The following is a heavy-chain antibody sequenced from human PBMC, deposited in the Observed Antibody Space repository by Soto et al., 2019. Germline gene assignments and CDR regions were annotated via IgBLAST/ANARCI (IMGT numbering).Heavy chain of an antibody. CDR2: IRNKVMSYTT. J-gene: IGHJ4*02. CDR3: TRAGILTTPYYFDY. D-gene: IGHD2-21*01. CDR1: GLTFSSYS. V-gene: IGHV3-72*01. Sequence: GGSLRLSCAASGLTFSSYSMNWVRQAPGKGLEWVGRIRNKVMSYTTEYAASVKGRFTISRDDSRNSLYLQMNSLKTEDAAMYYCTRAGILTTPYYFDYWGQGTLVTVSS.